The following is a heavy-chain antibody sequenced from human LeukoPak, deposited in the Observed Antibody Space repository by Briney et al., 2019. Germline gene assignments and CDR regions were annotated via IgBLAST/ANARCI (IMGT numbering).Heavy chain of an antibody. CDR1: GFTVSSNY. V-gene: IGHV3-53*01. J-gene: IGHJ4*02. CDR2: IYSGGRT. CDR3: AKSSGSGSYYYSY. Sequence: GGSLRLSCAASGFTVSSNYMSWVRQAPGKGLEWVSVIYSGGRTYYGDSVKGRFTFSRDNSKNTLYLQMNSLRAEDTAVYYCAKSSGSGSYYYSYWGQGTLVTVSS. D-gene: IGHD3-10*01.